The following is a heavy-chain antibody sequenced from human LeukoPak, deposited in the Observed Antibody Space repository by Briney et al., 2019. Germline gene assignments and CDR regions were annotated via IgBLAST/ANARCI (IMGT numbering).Heavy chain of an antibody. CDR3: ARDYLSSGGVHWFDP. D-gene: IGHD6-19*01. CDR1: GGSISSSSYY. J-gene: IGHJ5*02. CDR2: IYYSGST. V-gene: IGHV4-39*07. Sequence: SETLSLTCTVSGGSISSSSYYWGWIRQPPGKGLEWIGSIYYSGSTYYNPSLKSRVTISVDTSKNQFSLKLSSVTAADTAVYYCARDYLSSGGVHWFDPWGQGTLVTVSS.